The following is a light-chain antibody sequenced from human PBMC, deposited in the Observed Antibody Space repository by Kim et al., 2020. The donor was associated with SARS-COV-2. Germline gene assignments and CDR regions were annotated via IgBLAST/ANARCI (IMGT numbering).Light chain of an antibody. J-gene: IGKJ4*01. CDR2: DAS. Sequence: LSPREKATLSCRASQIVISYCAWYQQRPGQAPRLLLYDASNRASGVPARFSGSGSGTDFTLTISSLEPEDFAVYYCQQRSNWPLTFGGGTKVDIK. V-gene: IGKV3-11*01. CDR3: QQRSNWPLT. CDR1: QIVISY.